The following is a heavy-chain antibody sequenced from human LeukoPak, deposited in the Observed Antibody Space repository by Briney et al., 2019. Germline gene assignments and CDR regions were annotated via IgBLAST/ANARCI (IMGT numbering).Heavy chain of an antibody. CDR2: INPNSGGT. CDR1: GYTFTGYY. CDR3: ARVPYYDHTTANWFDP. V-gene: IGHV1-2*02. D-gene: IGHD3-22*01. Sequence: GASVKVSCKASGYTFTGYYMHWVRQAPGQGLEWMGWINPNSGGTIYAQKFQGRVTMTRDTSISTAYMELNRLRSDDTAVYYCARVPYYDHTTANWFDPWGQGTLVTVSS. J-gene: IGHJ5*02.